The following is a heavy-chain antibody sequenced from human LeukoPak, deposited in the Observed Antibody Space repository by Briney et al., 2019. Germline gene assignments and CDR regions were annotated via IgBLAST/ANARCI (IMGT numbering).Heavy chain of an antibody. V-gene: IGHV4-38-2*02. CDR1: GYSISSGYY. J-gene: IGHJ6*03. CDR3: ARTDTRYYYYMDV. D-gene: IGHD5-18*01. CDR2: IYHSGIT. Sequence: SETLSLTCIVSGYSISSGYYWGWIRQPPGKGLEWIGNIYHSGITYYNLYNPSLKSRVIISVDTSKNQFSLKLSSVTAADTAVYYCARTDTRYYYYMDVWGKGTTVTISS.